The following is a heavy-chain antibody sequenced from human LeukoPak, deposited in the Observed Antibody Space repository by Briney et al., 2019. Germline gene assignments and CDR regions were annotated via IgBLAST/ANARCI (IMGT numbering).Heavy chain of an antibody. D-gene: IGHD2-15*01. V-gene: IGHV3-33*08. CDR3: ARGRIYCSGGSCYGPFDY. CDR2: IWYDGSNK. CDR1: GFTFSSYW. J-gene: IGHJ4*02. Sequence: GGSLRLSCAASGFTFSSYWMNWVRQAPGKGLEWVAVIWYDGSNKYYADSVKGRFTISRDNSKNTLYLQMNSLRAEDTAVYYCARGRIYCSGGSCYGPFDYWGQGTLVTVSS.